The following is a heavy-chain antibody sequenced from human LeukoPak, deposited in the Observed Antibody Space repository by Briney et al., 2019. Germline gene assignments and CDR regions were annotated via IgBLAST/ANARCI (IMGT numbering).Heavy chain of an antibody. D-gene: IGHD3-22*01. CDR2: ISVYNGNT. Sequence: EASVKVSCKASGYTFTSYGISWVRQAPGQGLEWMGWISVYNGNTNYAQKLQGRVTMTTDTSTSTVYMELRSLRSEDTAVYYCARDMRYYYDSSGSYFDYWGQGTLVTVSS. CDR3: ARDMRYYYDSSGSYFDY. CDR1: GYTFTSYG. V-gene: IGHV1-18*01. J-gene: IGHJ4*02.